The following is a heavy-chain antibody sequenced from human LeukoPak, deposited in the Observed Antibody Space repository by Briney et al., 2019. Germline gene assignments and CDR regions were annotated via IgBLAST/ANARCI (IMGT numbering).Heavy chain of an antibody. Sequence: PGGTLRLSCAASGFSFSSYGMNWVRQAPGKGLEWVSAISGSGGSTYYADSVKGRFTISRDNAKNSLYLQMNSLRAEDTAVYYCARDRHYDYVWGTYRQDTFDFWGQGTLVTVSS. CDR3: ARDRHYDYVWGTYRQDTFDF. D-gene: IGHD3-16*02. CDR2: ISGSGGST. J-gene: IGHJ4*02. CDR1: GFSFSSYG. V-gene: IGHV3-23*01.